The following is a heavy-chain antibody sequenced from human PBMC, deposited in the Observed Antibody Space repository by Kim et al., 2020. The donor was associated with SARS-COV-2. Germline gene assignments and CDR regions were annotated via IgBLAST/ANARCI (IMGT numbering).Heavy chain of an antibody. Sequence: GGSLRLSCAASGFTFSSYGMHWVRQAPGKGLEWVAVIWYDGSNKYYADSVKGRFTISRDNSKNTLYLQMNSLRAEDTAVYYCARDRGSSGGDDAFDIWGQGTMVTVSS. CDR1: GFTFSSYG. CDR3: ARDRGSSGGDDAFDI. J-gene: IGHJ3*02. CDR2: IWYDGSNK. V-gene: IGHV3-33*08. D-gene: IGHD3-22*01.